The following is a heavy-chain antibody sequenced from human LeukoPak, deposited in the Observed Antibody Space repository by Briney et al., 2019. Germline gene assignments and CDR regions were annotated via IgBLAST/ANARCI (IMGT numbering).Heavy chain of an antibody. D-gene: IGHD6-13*01. CDR1: GGSFSYGSYY. J-gene: IGHJ4*02. Sequence: PSETLSLTCTVSGGSFSYGSYYWGWIRPPPGQGREWIGSLFYTANTYYNSSLKSRVTISVDTSKNHFFLNLSSVTAADTAVYYCARHGSSWYYFDYWGQGTLVTVSS. CDR2: LFYTANT. V-gene: IGHV4-39*01. CDR3: ARHGSSWYYFDY.